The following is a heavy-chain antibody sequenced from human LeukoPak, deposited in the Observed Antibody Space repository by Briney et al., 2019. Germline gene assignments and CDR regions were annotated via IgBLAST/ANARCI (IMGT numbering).Heavy chain of an antibody. D-gene: IGHD6-19*01. CDR1: GFTFSSYW. V-gene: IGHV3-7*01. Sequence: GGSLRLSCAASGFTFSSYWMSWVRQAPGKGLEWVANIKQDGSEKYYVDSVKGRFTISRDNAKNSLYLQMNSLRAEDTAVYYCARERPNAVAGLDYWGQGTLVTVSS. CDR3: ARERPNAVAGLDY. CDR2: IKQDGSEK. J-gene: IGHJ4*02.